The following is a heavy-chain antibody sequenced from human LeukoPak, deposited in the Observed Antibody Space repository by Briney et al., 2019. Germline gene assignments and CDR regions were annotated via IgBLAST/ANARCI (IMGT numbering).Heavy chain of an antibody. CDR1: GFTFCDFY. CDR3: ARRRYNWNAIDY. J-gene: IGHJ4*02. CDR2: ISSSGSTI. V-gene: IGHV3-11*01. D-gene: IGHD1-20*01. Sequence: PGGSLRLSCAASGFTFCDFYMCWIRQAQGKGLEWVSYISSSGSTIYYADSVKGRFTISRDNAKNSLYLQMNSLRAEDTAVYYCARRRYNWNAIDYWGQGTLVTVSS.